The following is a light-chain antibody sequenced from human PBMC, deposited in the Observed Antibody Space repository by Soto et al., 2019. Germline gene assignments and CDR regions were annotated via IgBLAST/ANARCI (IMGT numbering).Light chain of an antibody. CDR2: GAS. Sequence: EIVMTQSPVTLSVSPGERATLSCRASQFVSSNLAWYQQKPGQAPRLLIYGASTRATGIPARFSGSGSGTEFTLTISNLQSEDFAVYFCQQYHNLPPITFDQGTRLEIK. CDR1: QFVSSN. J-gene: IGKJ5*01. CDR3: QQYHNLPPIT. V-gene: IGKV3D-15*01.